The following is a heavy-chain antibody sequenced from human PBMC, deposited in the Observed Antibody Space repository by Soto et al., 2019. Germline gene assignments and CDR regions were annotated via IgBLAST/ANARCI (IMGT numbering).Heavy chain of an antibody. CDR3: AGDRIEGRYDILTGYSANDY. CDR1: GYTFTSYG. D-gene: IGHD3-9*01. V-gene: IGHV1-18*04. Sequence: QVQLVQSGAEVKKPGASVKVSCKASGYTFTSYGISWVRQAPGQGLEWMGWISAYNGNTNYAQKLQGRVTMNADTSTSTDYMEMRSLRSDDTAVYYCAGDRIEGRYDILTGYSANDYWGQGTLVTVSS. CDR2: ISAYNGNT. J-gene: IGHJ4*02.